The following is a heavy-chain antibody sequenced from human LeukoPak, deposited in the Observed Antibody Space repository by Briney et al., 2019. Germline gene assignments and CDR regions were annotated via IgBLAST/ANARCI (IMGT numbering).Heavy chain of an antibody. CDR2: IYYSGST. CDR1: GGSISSYY. D-gene: IGHD3-10*01. CDR3: ASTTLYYGSGTYYYYYYMDV. V-gene: IGHV4-59*08. Sequence: SETLSLTCTVSGGSISSYYWSWIRQPPGKGLESIGYIYYSGSTNYNPSLKSRVTISVDTSKNQFSLKLSSVTAADTAVYYCASTTLYYGSGTYYYYYYMDVWGKGTTVTVSS. J-gene: IGHJ6*03.